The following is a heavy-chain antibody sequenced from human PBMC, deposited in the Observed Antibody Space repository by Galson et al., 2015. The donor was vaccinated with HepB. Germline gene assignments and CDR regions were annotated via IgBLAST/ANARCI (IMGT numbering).Heavy chain of an antibody. Sequence: SLRLSCAASGFTFSSYGMHWVRQAPGKGLEWVAFIRYDGSNKYYADSVKGRFTISRDNSKNTLYLQMNSLRAEDTAVYYCAVYYYDSSGYYLSDYWGQGTLVTVSS. V-gene: IGHV3-30*02. CDR2: IRYDGSNK. J-gene: IGHJ4*02. CDR3: AVYYYDSSGYYLSDY. CDR1: GFTFSSYG. D-gene: IGHD3-22*01.